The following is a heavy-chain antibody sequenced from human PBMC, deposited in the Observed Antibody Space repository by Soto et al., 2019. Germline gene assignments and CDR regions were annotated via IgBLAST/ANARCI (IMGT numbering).Heavy chain of an antibody. Sequence: QVQLVASGGGVVQPGRSLRLSCAASRFTFSSYGMHWVRQAPGKGLEWVAVIWYDGSNKYYADSVKCRFTISRDNSKNTLYLQMNTMSAEDTAVYYCARDPGGSSWYFDYWGQGTLVTVSS. CDR2: IWYDGSNK. J-gene: IGHJ4*02. CDR3: ARDPGGSSWYFDY. D-gene: IGHD6-13*01. V-gene: IGHV3-33*01. CDR1: RFTFSSYG.